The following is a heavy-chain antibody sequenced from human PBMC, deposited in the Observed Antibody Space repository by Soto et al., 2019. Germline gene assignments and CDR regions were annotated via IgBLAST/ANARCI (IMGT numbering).Heavy chain of an antibody. D-gene: IGHD6-13*01. CDR2: ISGSGGST. V-gene: IGHV3-23*01. CDR1: GFTFSSYA. Sequence: EVQLLESGGGLVQPGGSLRLSCAASGFTFSSYAMSWVRQAPGKGLEWVSAISGSGGSTYYADSVKGRFTISRDNSKNTLYLQMNSLRAEDTAVHYCAKDDKRSRWYAWSYFQHWGQGTLVTVSS. J-gene: IGHJ1*01. CDR3: AKDDKRSRWYAWSYFQH.